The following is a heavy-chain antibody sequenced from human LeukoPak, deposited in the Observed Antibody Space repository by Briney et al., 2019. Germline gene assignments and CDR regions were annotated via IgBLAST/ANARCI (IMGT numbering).Heavy chain of an antibody. V-gene: IGHV3-23*01. CDR3: AKEGYFDWLLRTGFSPPDY. J-gene: IGHJ4*02. D-gene: IGHD3-9*01. Sequence: GGSLRLSCAASGFTFSSYGMSWVRQAPGKGLEWVSAISGSGGSTYYADSVKGRFTISRDNSKNTLYLQMNSLRAEDTAVYYCAKEGYFDWLLRTGFSPPDYWGQGTLVTVSS. CDR2: ISGSGGST. CDR1: GFTFSSYG.